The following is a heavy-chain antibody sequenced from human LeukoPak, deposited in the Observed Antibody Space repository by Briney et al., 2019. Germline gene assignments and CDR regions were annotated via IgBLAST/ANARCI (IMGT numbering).Heavy chain of an antibody. CDR3: ARDLARAARPDY. D-gene: IGHD6-6*01. V-gene: IGHV3-66*01. J-gene: IGHJ4*02. CDR1: GFTVSSNY. CDR2: IYSGGST. Sequence: PGGSLRLSCAASGFTVSSNYMGWVRQAPGKGLEWVSVIYSGGSTYYADSVKGRFTISRDNSKNTLYLQMNSLRAEDTAVYYCARDLARAARPDYWGQGTLVTVSS.